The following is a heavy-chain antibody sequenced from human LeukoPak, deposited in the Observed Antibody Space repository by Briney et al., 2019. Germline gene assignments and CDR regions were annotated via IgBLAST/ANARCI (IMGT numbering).Heavy chain of an antibody. Sequence: SETLSLTCTVSGGSISSHYWSWIRQPAGKGLEWIGRIYTSGSTNYNPSLKSRVTMSVDTSKNQFSLKLSSVTAADTAVYYCASSMVRGPQNDYYYYYMDVWGKGTTVTVSS. CDR2: IYTSGST. D-gene: IGHD3-10*01. CDR3: ASSMVRGPQNDYYYYYMDV. J-gene: IGHJ6*03. V-gene: IGHV4-4*07. CDR1: GGSISSHY.